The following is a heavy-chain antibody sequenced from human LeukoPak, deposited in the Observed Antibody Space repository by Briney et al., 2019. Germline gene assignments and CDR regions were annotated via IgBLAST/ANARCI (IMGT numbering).Heavy chain of an antibody. D-gene: IGHD5-12*01. CDR2: IYTSGST. J-gene: IGHJ4*02. Sequence: SETLSLTCTVSGGSISSGSYYWSWIRQPAGKGLEWIGRIYTSGSTNYNPSLKSRVTISVDTSKNQFSLKLSSVTAADTAVYYCARADTVAGFDYWGQGTLVTVSS. V-gene: IGHV4-61*02. CDR3: ARADTVAGFDY. CDR1: GGSISSGSYY.